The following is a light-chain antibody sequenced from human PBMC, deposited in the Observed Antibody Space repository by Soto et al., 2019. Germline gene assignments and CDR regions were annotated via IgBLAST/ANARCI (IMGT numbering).Light chain of an antibody. CDR1: SSDVGGYND. J-gene: IGLJ2*01. CDR2: DVS. V-gene: IGLV2-11*01. Sequence: QSALTQPRSVSGSPGQSVTISCTGTSSDVGGYNDVSWYQQHPGKAHKLMIYDVSKRPSGVPDRFSGSKSGNTASLTISGLPAEDEADYYCSSYAGSYTVLFGGGTKVTVL. CDR3: SSYAGSYTVL.